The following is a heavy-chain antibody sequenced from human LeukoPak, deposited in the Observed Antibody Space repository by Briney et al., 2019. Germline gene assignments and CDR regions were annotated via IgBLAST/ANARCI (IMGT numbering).Heavy chain of an antibody. CDR1: GFTFSSYG. Sequence: PGGSLRLSCAASGFTFSSYGMHWVRQAPGKGLEWVAVISYDGSNKYYADSVKGRFTISRDNSKNTLYLQMNSLRAEDTAVYYCAKDGKGYCSGGSCYPFDYWGQGTPVTVSS. D-gene: IGHD2-15*01. V-gene: IGHV3-30*18. J-gene: IGHJ4*02. CDR3: AKDGKGYCSGGSCYPFDY. CDR2: ISYDGSNK.